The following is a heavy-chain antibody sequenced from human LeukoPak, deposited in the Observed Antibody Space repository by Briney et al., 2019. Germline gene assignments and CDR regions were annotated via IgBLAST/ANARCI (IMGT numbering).Heavy chain of an antibody. V-gene: IGHV4-39*07. Sequence: LGTPSLTCTVSDGSPRSGSYYSGSVSQPPGKWMEWIGSIDYSGGTYSSPSFKSPLTISVATSKNPFSLKLNSVTAADTAVYYCARGSMGGSGSYYKDYYYGMDVWGQGTTVTVSS. CDR1: DGSPRSGSYY. D-gene: IGHD3-10*01. CDR2: IDYSGGT. J-gene: IGHJ6*02. CDR3: ARGSMGGSGSYYKDYYYGMDV.